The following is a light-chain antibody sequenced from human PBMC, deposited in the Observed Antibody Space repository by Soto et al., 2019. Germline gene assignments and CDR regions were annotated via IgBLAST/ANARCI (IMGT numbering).Light chain of an antibody. CDR2: GAS. J-gene: IGKJ5*01. Sequence: EIVLTQSPGGLSLSPGERATLSCRASQSVSSSYLAWYQQKPGQAPRLLIYGASSRATGIPDRFSGSGSGTHFTLTISRLEPGDFAVYYCQHFGGTTFTFGQGARLEIK. CDR3: QHFGGTTFT. V-gene: IGKV3-20*01. CDR1: QSVSSSY.